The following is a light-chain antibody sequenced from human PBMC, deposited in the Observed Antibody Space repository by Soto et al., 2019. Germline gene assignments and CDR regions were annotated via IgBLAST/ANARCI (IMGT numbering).Light chain of an antibody. CDR1: QSISGN. CDR2: GAS. CDR3: QQYNNWLFT. V-gene: IGKV3-15*01. Sequence: EIVMTQSPATLSVSPGERVTLFCRASQSISGNLAWYQQKPGQAPSLLIYGASTRATGIPARFSGSGSGTEFTLTISSLQSEDFAVYYCQQYNNWLFTFGGGTRVEIK. J-gene: IGKJ4*01.